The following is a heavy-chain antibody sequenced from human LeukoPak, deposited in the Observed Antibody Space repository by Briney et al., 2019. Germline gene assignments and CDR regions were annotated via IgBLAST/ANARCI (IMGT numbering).Heavy chain of an antibody. CDR2: IKQDGSEK. CDR3: ARDRFRGVVVPAVIGN. CDR1: GFTFSSYW. Sequence: GGSLRLSCAASGFTFSSYWMSWVRQAPGKGLEWVANIKQDGSEKYYVDSVKGRFTISRDNAKNSLYLQMNSLRAEDTAVYYCARDRFRGVVVPAVIGNWGQGTLVTVSS. D-gene: IGHD2-2*01. J-gene: IGHJ4*02. V-gene: IGHV3-7*01.